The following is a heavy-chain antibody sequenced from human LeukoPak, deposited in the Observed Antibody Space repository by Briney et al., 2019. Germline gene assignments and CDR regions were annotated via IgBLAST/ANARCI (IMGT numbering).Heavy chain of an antibody. CDR3: ARGPGIHIVVVVAATYAYPSDY. CDR1: GGSFSGYY. V-gene: IGHV4-34*01. CDR2: INHSGST. Sequence: SETLSLTCAVYGGSFSGYYWSWIRQPPGKGLEWIGEINHSGSTNYNPSLKSRVTISVDTSKNQFSLKLSSVTAADTAVYYCARGPGIHIVVVVAATYAYPSDYWGQGTLVTVSS. D-gene: IGHD2-15*01. J-gene: IGHJ4*02.